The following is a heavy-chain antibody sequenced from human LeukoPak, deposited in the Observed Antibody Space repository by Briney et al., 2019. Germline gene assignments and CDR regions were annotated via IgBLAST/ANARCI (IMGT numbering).Heavy chain of an antibody. CDR1: GGSFSGYY. D-gene: IGHD6-19*01. CDR2: IYYSGST. CDR3: ARWGYGSGRSVDP. J-gene: IGHJ5*02. V-gene: IGHV4-59*01. Sequence: PSETLSLTCAVYGGSFSGYYWSWIRQPPGKGLEWIGYIYYSGSTNYNPSLKSRVTISVDTSKNQFSLKLSSVTAADTAVYYCARWGYGSGRSVDPWGQGTLVTVSS.